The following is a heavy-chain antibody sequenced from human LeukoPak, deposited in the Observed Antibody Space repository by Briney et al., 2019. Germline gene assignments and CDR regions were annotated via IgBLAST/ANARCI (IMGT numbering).Heavy chain of an antibody. Sequence: PGGSLRLSCAASGFTFSSYSMNWVRQAPGKGLEWVSSISSSSSYIYYADSVKGRFTISRDNSKNTLYLQMNSLRAEDTAVYYCARDQGDGYKMMSPSYYFDYWGQGTLVTVSS. D-gene: IGHD5-24*01. CDR2: ISSSSSYI. V-gene: IGHV3-21*01. CDR1: GFTFSSYS. J-gene: IGHJ4*02. CDR3: ARDQGDGYKMMSPSYYFDY.